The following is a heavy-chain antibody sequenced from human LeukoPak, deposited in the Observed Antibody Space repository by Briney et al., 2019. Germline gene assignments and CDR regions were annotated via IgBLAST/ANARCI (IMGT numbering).Heavy chain of an antibody. CDR3: ARAVTGRGCIDF. V-gene: IGHV3-74*01. J-gene: IGHJ4*02. CDR1: GYTFRSYY. CDR2: INPDGSSP. D-gene: IGHD6-19*01. Sequence: TGGSLRLSCTASGYTFRSYYMHWVRQVPGKGPVWVSRINPDGSSPISADSVKGRFTISRDNAKDTLYLQMSSLRADDTALYYCARAVTGRGCIDFWGQGTLVTVSS.